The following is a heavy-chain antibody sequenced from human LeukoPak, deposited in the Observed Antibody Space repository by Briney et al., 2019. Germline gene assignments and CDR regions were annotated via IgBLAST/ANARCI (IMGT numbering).Heavy chain of an antibody. CDR1: GFTFSSYA. CDR2: ISGSGGST. V-gene: IGHV3-23*01. CDR3: AKVSSTSSILPDYFHY. Sequence: GGSLRLSCAASGFTFSSYAMSWVRQAPGKGLEWVSAISGSGGSTYYADSVKGRFTISRDNSKNTLYLQMNSLRAEDTAAYYCAKVSSTSSILPDYFHYWGQGTLVTVSS. D-gene: IGHD2-2*01. J-gene: IGHJ4*02.